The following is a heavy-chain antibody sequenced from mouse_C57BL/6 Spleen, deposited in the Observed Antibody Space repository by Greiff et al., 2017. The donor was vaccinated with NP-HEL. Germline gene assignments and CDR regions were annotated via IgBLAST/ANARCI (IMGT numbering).Heavy chain of an antibody. D-gene: IGHD1-1*01. CDR3: ARGGYGISVPDC. V-gene: IGHV14-3*01. Sequence: VQLQQSVAELVRPGASVKLSCTASGFNIKNTYMHWVKQRPEQGLEWIGRIDPANGNHKSAPKFHGKATITADTSSNTAYLQLSSLTSEDTAINYCARGGYGISVPDCWGQGTTLTVSS. CDR2: IDPANGNH. J-gene: IGHJ2*01. CDR1: GFNIKNTY.